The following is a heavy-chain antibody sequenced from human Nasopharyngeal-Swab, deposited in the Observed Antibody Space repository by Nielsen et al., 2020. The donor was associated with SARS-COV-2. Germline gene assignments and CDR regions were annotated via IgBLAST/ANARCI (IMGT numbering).Heavy chain of an antibody. D-gene: IGHD7-27*01. V-gene: IGHV4-34*01. CDR3: ARGGIPTGDLPPGYYFDY. J-gene: IGHJ4*02. Sequence: GSLRLSCAVYGGSFSGYYWSWIRQPPGKGLEWIGEINHSGSTNYNPSLKSRVTISVDTSKNQFSLKLSSVTAADTAVYYCARGGIPTGDLPPGYYFDYWGQGTLVTVSS. CDR1: GGSFSGYY. CDR2: INHSGST.